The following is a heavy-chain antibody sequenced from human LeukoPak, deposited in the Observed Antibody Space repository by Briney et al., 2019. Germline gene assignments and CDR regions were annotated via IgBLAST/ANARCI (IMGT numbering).Heavy chain of an antibody. CDR2: IYYSGGA. V-gene: IGHV4-59*08. CDR3: ARGNGGNWYYYYGVDV. Sequence: PSETLSLTCTVSGGSISTYYWSWIRQPPGKGLEWIGYIYYSGGADYNPSLRSRVTISINTSKNQFSLKLSSVTAADTAVYYCARGNGGNWYYYYGVDVWGQGTTVTVSS. D-gene: IGHD4-23*01. CDR1: GGSISTYY. J-gene: IGHJ6*02.